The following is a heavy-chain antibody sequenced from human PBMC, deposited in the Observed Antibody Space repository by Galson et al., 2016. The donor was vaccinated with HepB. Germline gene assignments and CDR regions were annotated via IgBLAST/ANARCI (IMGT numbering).Heavy chain of an antibody. CDR3: VRDMYGSYFAFDI. CDR1: GFTFNDYW. Sequence: SLRLSCAASGFTFNDYWMHWVRQAPGRGLDWVSRINNDGSSSTYADSVKGRFTISRDNAKNTLYLQMNSRRAEDTTVYYCVRDMYGSYFAFDIWGQGTMATVSS. V-gene: IGHV3-74*01. J-gene: IGHJ3*02. D-gene: IGHD1-26*01. CDR2: INNDGSSS.